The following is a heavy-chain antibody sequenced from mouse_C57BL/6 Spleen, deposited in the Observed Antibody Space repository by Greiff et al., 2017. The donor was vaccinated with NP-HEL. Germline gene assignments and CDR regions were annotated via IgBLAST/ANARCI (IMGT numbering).Heavy chain of an antibody. V-gene: IGHV5-4*03. Sequence: EVKLVESGGGLVKPGGSLKLSCAASGFTFSSYAMSWVRQTPEKRLEWVATISDGGSYTYYPDNVKGRFTISRDNAKNNLYLQMSHLKSEDTAMYYCASDQEPGMGTTWGYFDFWGTGTTVTVAS. CDR2: ISDGGSYT. J-gene: IGHJ1*03. CDR3: ASDQEPGMGTTWGYFDF. CDR1: GFTFSSYA. D-gene: IGHD2-10*02.